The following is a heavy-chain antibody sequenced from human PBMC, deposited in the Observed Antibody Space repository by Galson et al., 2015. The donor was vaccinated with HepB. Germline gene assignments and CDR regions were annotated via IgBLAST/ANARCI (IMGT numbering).Heavy chain of an antibody. CDR1: GGSISSGSYY. D-gene: IGHD2-2*02. CDR3: ARTYCSSTSCYISPSGAFDI. J-gene: IGHJ3*02. CDR2: IHTSGST. Sequence: TLSLTCTVSGGSISSGSYYWSWIRQPAGKGLEWIGRIHTSGSTNYNPSLKSRVTMSVDTSKNQFSLKLSSVTAADTAVYYCARTYCSSTSCYISPSGAFDIWGQGTMVTVSS. V-gene: IGHV4-61*02.